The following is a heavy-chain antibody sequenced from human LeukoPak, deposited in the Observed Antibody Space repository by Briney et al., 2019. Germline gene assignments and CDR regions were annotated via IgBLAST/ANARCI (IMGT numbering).Heavy chain of an antibody. J-gene: IGHJ3*02. D-gene: IGHD1-1*01. CDR3: AKGRYDTDPFDI. V-gene: IGHV3-23*01. CDR2: ISSTGGGT. Sequence: GGSLRLSCAASGFTFSSYAMSWVRQAPGKGLAWVSSISSTGGGTYFADSVKGRFTISRDNTQNTLYLQMNSRRADDTAGYFCAKGRYDTDPFDIWGQGTMVTVSS. CDR1: GFTFSSYA.